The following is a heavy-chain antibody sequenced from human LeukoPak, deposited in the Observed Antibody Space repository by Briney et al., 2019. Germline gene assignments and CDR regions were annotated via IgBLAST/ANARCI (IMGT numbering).Heavy chain of an antibody. CDR3: ARGGDSGSYCNY. Sequence: HPGGPLRLSCAASGFTFSSYWMHWVRHAPGKGLVWVSRINIDGSSTSYADSVKGRFAISRDNAKNTLYLQMNSLRAEDTAVYYCARGGDSGSYCNYWGQGTLVTVSS. D-gene: IGHD3-10*01. CDR1: GFTFSSYW. J-gene: IGHJ4*02. V-gene: IGHV3-74*01. CDR2: INIDGSST.